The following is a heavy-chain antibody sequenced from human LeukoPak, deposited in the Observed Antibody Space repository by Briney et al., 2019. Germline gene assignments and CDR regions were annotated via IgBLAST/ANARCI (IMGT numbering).Heavy chain of an antibody. D-gene: IGHD3-22*01. V-gene: IGHV4-34*01. CDR1: GGSFSGYY. Sequence: PSETLSLTCAVYGGSFSGYYWSWIRQPPGKGLEWIGEINHSGSTNYNPSLKSRVTISVDTSKNQFSLKLSSVTAADTAVYYCARGYYYDSSGLSSIWFDPWGQGTLATVSS. J-gene: IGHJ5*02. CDR3: ARGYYYDSSGLSSIWFDP. CDR2: INHSGST.